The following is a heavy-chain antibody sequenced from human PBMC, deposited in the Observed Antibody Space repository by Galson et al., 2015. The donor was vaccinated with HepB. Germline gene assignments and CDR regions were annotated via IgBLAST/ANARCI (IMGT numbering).Heavy chain of an antibody. CDR2: ISYDGSNK. Sequence: SLRLSCAASGFTFSSYAMHWVRQAPGKGLEWVAVISYDGSNKYYADSVKGRFTISRDNSKNTLYLQMNSLRAEDTAVYYCARARGRYGGYYYGMDVWGQGTTVTVSS. V-gene: IGHV3-30-3*01. CDR3: ARARGRYGGYYYGMDV. D-gene: IGHD5-18*01. CDR1: GFTFSSYA. J-gene: IGHJ6*02.